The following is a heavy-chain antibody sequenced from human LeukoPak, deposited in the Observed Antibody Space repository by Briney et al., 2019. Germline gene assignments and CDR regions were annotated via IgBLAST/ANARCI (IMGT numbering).Heavy chain of an antibody. CDR2: IYYSGST. V-gene: IGHV4-59*01. CDR1: GGSISSYY. Sequence: PSETLSLTCTVSGGSISSYYWSWIRQPPGKGLEWIGYIYYSGSTNYNPSLKSRVTISVDTSKNQFPLKLSSVTAADTAVYYCARDRGDAFDIWGQGTMVTVSS. CDR3: ARDRGDAFDI. J-gene: IGHJ3*02.